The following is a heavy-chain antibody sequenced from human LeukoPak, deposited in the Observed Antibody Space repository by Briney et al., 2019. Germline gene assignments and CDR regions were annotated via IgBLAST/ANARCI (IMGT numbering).Heavy chain of an antibody. Sequence: GGSLRLSCAASGFTFSSYWMSWVRQAPGKGLEWVANIKQDGSEKYYVDSVKGRFTISRDNAKNSLYLQMNSLRAEDTAVYYCAREGGGNAHDFDYWGQGTLVTVSS. J-gene: IGHJ4*02. CDR3: AREGGGNAHDFDY. CDR2: IKQDGSEK. V-gene: IGHV3-7*01. CDR1: GFTFSSYW. D-gene: IGHD1-1*01.